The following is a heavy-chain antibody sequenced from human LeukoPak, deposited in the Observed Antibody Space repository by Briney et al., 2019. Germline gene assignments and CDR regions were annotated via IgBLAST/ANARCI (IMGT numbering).Heavy chain of an antibody. CDR3: AARYCTNGVCYNGFDP. V-gene: IGHV1-58*01. CDR1: LLTLPHYV. CDR2: IDVGSGNT. J-gene: IGHJ5*02. D-gene: IGHD2-8*01. Sequence: SVPVSRLSSLLTLPHYVLQSVGQARARHVAGIGWIDVGSGNTNYAQKFQERVTITTDMSTSTAYLELSSLRSEDTAVYYCAARYCTNGVCYNGFDPWGQGTLVTVSS.